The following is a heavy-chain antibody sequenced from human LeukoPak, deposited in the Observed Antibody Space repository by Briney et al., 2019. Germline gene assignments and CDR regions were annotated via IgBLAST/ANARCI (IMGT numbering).Heavy chain of an antibody. CDR1: GGNFSSYA. CDR3: ATSDYDFNRRGNYYYYGMDV. V-gene: IGHV1-69*01. J-gene: IGHJ6*02. D-gene: IGHD3-3*01. CDR2: IIPIFGTA. Sequence: SVKVSCKASGGNFSSYAISWVRQAPGQGLEWMGGIIPIFGTAKYAQKFQGRVTITADESTRTAYMELSSLRSEDTAVYYCATSDYDFNRRGNYYYYGMDVWGQGTTATVSS.